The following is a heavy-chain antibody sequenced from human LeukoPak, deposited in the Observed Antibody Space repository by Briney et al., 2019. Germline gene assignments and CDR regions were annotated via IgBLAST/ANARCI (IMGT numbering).Heavy chain of an antibody. J-gene: IGHJ6*03. Sequence: GGSLRLSCAASGFTFSDYYMSWIRQAPGKGLEWVSSISSSVGNIDYADSVKGRFTISRDNPKNPLYLQMNSLRAEDTAVYYCARLITSSYYMDVWGKGTTVTVSS. V-gene: IGHV3-11*04. D-gene: IGHD3-10*01. CDR3: ARLITSSYYMDV. CDR1: GFTFSDYY. CDR2: ISSSVGNI.